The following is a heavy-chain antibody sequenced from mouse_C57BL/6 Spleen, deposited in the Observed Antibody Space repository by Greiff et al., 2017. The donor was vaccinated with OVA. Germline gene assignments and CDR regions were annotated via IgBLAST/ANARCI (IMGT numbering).Heavy chain of an antibody. CDR3: TRHAYYGTYAMDY. Sequence: EVQVVESGGGLVKPGGSLKLSCAASGFTFSSYNMPWVRQTPEKRLEWVATISGGGGNTYYPDSVKGRFTISRDNAMNTLYLQMSSLRSEDTALYYCTRHAYYGTYAMDYWGQGTSVTVSA. V-gene: IGHV5-9*01. D-gene: IGHD1-1*02. J-gene: IGHJ4*01. CDR1: GFTFSSYN. CDR2: ISGGGGNT.